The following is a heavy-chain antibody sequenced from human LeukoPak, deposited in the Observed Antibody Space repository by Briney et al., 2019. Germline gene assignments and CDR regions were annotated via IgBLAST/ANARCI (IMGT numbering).Heavy chain of an antibody. CDR1: GFTVSSNS. D-gene: IGHD6-6*01. CDR2: IYSDNT. V-gene: IGHV3-53*01. J-gene: IGHJ4*02. Sequence: GGSLRLSCTVSGFTVSSNSMSWVRQAPGKGLEWVSFIYSDNTHYSDSVKGRFTISRDNSKNTLYLQMNSLRAEDTAVYYCAKPGSSRGIAGRRPTKYYFDYWGQGTLVTVSS. CDR3: AKPGSSRGIAGRRPTKYYFDY.